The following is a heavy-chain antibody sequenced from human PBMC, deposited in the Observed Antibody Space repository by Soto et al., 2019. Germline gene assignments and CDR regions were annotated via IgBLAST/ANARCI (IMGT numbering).Heavy chain of an antibody. CDR2: LSAGGGNT. J-gene: IGHJ6*02. CDR1: GFTFSNFG. V-gene: IGHV3-23*01. D-gene: IGHD2-2*01. CDR3: AKGPKRFTASGHPYAMDV. Sequence: PGGSLRLSCAASGFTFSNFGMSWVRQAPGKGLEWVSGLSAGGGNTHYADSVKGRFTISRDNSKNTLFLQMSSLRAEDTAVYYCAKGPKRFTASGHPYAMDVWGQGTPATVSS.